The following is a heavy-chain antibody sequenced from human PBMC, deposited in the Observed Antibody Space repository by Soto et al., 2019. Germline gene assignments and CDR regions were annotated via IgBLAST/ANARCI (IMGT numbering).Heavy chain of an antibody. CDR3: ATTRGIAVGGSFDH. D-gene: IGHD6-19*01. V-gene: IGHV4-39*02. J-gene: IGHJ5*02. Sequence: QVQLQESGPGLVKPSETLSLTCIVSGASISSRSSYWGWIRQPPGKGLEWVGTFYSGSTYNNPSLKSRVTISVDTSKNHFALKLSSVDAEDTAIYYCATTRGIAVGGSFDHWGQGTLVTVSS. CDR1: GASISSRSSY. CDR2: FYSGST.